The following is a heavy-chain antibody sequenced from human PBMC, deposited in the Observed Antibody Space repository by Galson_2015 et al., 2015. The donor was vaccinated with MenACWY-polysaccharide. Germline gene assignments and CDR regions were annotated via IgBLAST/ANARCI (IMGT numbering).Heavy chain of an antibody. CDR3: ARVEKYSGSFYILY. Sequence: ETLSLTCAVSDYSIRSGYFWGWIRQPPGKGLEWIASIFHSGTTYYNPSLKSRVTMSVDTSKNQFSLKLSSVTAADTAVYYCARVEKYSGSFYILYWGQGTLVTVSS. CDR1: DYSIRSGYF. CDR2: IFHSGTT. D-gene: IGHD1-26*01. J-gene: IGHJ4*02. V-gene: IGHV4-38-2*01.